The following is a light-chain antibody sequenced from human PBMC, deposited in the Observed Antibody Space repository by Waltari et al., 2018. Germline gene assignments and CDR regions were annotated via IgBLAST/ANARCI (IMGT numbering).Light chain of an antibody. CDR3: QQYDYSSYA. CDR1: QTITGTN. V-gene: IGKV3-20*01. CDR2: SVS. Sequence: EIVLTQSPGTLSLSPGERATLSCRTSQTITGTNFVWYQHRPGQAPRLLIYSVSPRATGVPDRFSGSGSGTDFTLTISRLEPEDFAVYYCQQYDYSSYAFGQGTKLEIK. J-gene: IGKJ2*01.